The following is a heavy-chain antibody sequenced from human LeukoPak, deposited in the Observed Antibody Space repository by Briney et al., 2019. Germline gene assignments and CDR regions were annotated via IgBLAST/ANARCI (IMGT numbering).Heavy chain of an antibody. D-gene: IGHD3-10*01. J-gene: IGHJ4*02. CDR2: ISGNDYRT. Sequence: SGGSLRLSCAASGFTFSSYAMSWVRQAPGKGLEWVSSISGNDYRTDYTDSVKGRFTISRDNSKNTLYLQMNSLRAEDTAVYYCAKSGRYYGSGSLLFDYWGQGTLVTVSS. CDR3: AKSGRYYGSGSLLFDY. CDR1: GFTFSSYA. V-gene: IGHV3-23*01.